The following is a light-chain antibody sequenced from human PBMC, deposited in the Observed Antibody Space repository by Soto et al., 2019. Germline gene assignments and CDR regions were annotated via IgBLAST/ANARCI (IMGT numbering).Light chain of an antibody. Sequence: DIQLTQSPSFLSASVGDRVTITCRASQDIGSYVAWYQQKPGKAPKLLIYAAFILQSGVPSRFSGSGSGTEFTLTISSLQPDDFATYYCQQLNSYLALTFGGGTKVEIK. J-gene: IGKJ4*01. CDR1: QDIGSY. CDR2: AAF. V-gene: IGKV1-9*01. CDR3: QQLNSYLALT.